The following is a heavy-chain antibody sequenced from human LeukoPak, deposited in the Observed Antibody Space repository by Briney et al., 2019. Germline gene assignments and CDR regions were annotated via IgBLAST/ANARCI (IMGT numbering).Heavy chain of an antibody. Sequence: GGSLRLSCAASGFIFRDYHIHWVRQAPGKGLEWVSGISWNSGSIGYADSVKGRFTISRNNAKNSLYLQMNSLRAEDTALYYCAKAESIVGANFDYWGQGTLVTVSS. CDR2: ISWNSGSI. CDR3: AKAESIVGANFDY. D-gene: IGHD1-26*01. V-gene: IGHV3-9*01. J-gene: IGHJ4*02. CDR1: GFIFRDYH.